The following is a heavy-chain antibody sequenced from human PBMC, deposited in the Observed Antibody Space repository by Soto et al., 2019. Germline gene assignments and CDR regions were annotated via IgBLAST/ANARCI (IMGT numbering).Heavy chain of an antibody. CDR2: IIPVFDKA. CDR3: ARLRRDWGDAFDL. CDR1: GGSFGSSA. D-gene: IGHD3-16*01. V-gene: IGHV1-69*01. J-gene: IGHJ3*01. Sequence: QVQLVQSGADVKKPGSSVKVSCKTSGGSFGSSAISWVRQAPAQGLEWMGEIIPVFDKANYAQNFQGRLTITADDLTGTVFIELSSLRSEDTAVYFCARLRRDWGDAFDLWGLGTFVTGSS.